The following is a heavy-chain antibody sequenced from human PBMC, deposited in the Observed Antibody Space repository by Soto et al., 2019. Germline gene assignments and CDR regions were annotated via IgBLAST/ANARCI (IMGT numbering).Heavy chain of an antibody. V-gene: IGHV3-74*01. CDR3: ARGGPYSSSEVDY. D-gene: IGHD6-6*01. CDR1: GFTFSSYW. CDR2: VNGDGSST. J-gene: IGHJ4*02. Sequence: EVQLVESGGGLVQPGGSLRLSCAASGFTFSSYWMHWVRQAPGKGLVWDSRVNGDGSSTSYADSVKGRFTISRDNAKNTLYLQMNSLRVEDTAVYYCARGGPYSSSEVDYWGQGTLVTVSS.